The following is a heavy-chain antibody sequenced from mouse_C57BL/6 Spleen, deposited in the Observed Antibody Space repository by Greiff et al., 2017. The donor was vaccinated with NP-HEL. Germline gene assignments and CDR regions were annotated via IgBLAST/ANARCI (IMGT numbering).Heavy chain of an antibody. CDR3: ARPLVYDSREAWFAY. CDR2: ISSGGSYT. J-gene: IGHJ3*01. CDR1: GFTFSSYG. D-gene: IGHD2-3*01. V-gene: IGHV5-6*01. Sequence: EVQGVESGGDLVKPGGSLKLSCAASGFTFSSYGMSWVRQTPDKRLEWVATISSGGSYTYYPDSVKGRFTISRDNAKNTLYLQMSSLKSEDTAMYYCARPLVYDSREAWFAYWGQGTLVTVSA.